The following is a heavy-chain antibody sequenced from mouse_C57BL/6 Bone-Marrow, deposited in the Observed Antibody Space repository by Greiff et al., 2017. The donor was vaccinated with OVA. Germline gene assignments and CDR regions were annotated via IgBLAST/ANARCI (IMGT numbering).Heavy chain of an antibody. CDR3: AKGAAPWFAY. CDR1: GYTFTDYY. D-gene: IGHD3-3*01. CDR2: INPYNGGT. V-gene: IGHV1-19*01. Sequence: VQLQQSGPVLVKPGASVKMSCKASGYTFTDYYMNWVKQSHGKSLEWIGVINPYNGGTSYNQKFKGKATLTVDKSSSTAYMELNSLTSEDSAVYYCAKGAAPWFAYWGQGTLVTVSA. J-gene: IGHJ3*01.